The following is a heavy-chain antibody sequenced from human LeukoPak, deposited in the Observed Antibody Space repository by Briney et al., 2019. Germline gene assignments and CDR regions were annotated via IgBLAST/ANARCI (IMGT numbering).Heavy chain of an antibody. D-gene: IGHD1-26*01. CDR1: GFTFSSYW. Sequence: PGGSLRLSCAASGFTFSSYWMHWVRQAPGKGLEWVANIKQDGSDKYYVDSVKGRFTISRDNAKNSLYLQMNSLRAEDTAVYYCASVIVGATFDYWGQGTLVTVSS. V-gene: IGHV3-7*03. CDR3: ASVIVGATFDY. J-gene: IGHJ4*02. CDR2: IKQDGSDK.